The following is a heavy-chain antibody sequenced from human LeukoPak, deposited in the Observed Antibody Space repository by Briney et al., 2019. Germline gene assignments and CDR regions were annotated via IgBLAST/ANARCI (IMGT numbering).Heavy chain of an antibody. CDR2: ISSSNSYK. D-gene: IGHD3-22*01. CDR3: ASLTYYFDSSGYYPGYFQH. J-gene: IGHJ1*01. CDR1: GFTFSDYY. V-gene: IGHV3-11*03. Sequence: PGGSLRLSCAASGFTFSDYYMSWIRQAPGKGLEWVSYISSSNSYKNYADSVKGRFYADTVKGRFTISRDNAKNSLYLQMNSLRAEDTAVYYCASLTYYFDSSGYYPGYFQHWGQGTLVTVSS.